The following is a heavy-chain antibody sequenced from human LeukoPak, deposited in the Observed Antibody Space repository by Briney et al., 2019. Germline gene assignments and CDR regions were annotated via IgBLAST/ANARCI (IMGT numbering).Heavy chain of an antibody. Sequence: SETLSLTCAVYGGSFSGYYWSWIRQPPGKGLEWIGEINHSGSTNYNPSLKSRVTISVDTSKNQFSLKLSSVTAADTAVYYCARRNDFWSGYPFDYWGQGTLVTVS. J-gene: IGHJ4*02. D-gene: IGHD3-3*01. V-gene: IGHV4-34*01. CDR1: GGSFSGYY. CDR3: ARRNDFWSGYPFDY. CDR2: INHSGST.